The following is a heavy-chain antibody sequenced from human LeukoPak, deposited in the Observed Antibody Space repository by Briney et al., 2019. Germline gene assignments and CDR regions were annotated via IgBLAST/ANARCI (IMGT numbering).Heavy chain of an antibody. D-gene: IGHD2-2*01. CDR3: AKVVVVPAASAPYYYYYYMDV. CDR2: ISSSSSYI. CDR1: GFTFSSYS. J-gene: IGHJ6*03. Sequence: PGGSLRLSCAASGFTFSSYSMNWVRQAPGKGLEWVSSISSSSSYIYYADSVKGRFTISGDNAKNSLYLQMNSLRAEDTAVYYCAKVVVVPAASAPYYYYYYMDVWGKGTTVTVSS. V-gene: IGHV3-21*01.